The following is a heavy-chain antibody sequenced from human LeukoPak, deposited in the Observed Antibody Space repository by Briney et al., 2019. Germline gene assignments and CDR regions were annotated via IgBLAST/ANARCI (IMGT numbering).Heavy chain of an antibody. CDR3: ARTVGGSYSSGPTYAFDI. D-gene: IGHD6-19*01. CDR1: GGSISSGGYY. CDR2: IYHSGST. Sequence: PSETLSLTCTVSGGSISSGGYYWSWIRQPPGKGLEWIGYIYHSGSTYYNPSLKSRVTISVDRSKNQFSLKLSSVTAADTAVYYCARTVGGSYSSGPTYAFDIWGQGTMVTVSS. V-gene: IGHV4-30-2*01. J-gene: IGHJ3*02.